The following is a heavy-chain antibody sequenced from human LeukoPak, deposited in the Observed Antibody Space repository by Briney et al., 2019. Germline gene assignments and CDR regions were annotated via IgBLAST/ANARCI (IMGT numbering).Heavy chain of an antibody. CDR3: ARNQLGSGWHSSAY. Sequence: PSETLSLTCTVSGGSISSSSYYWGWIRQPPGKGLEWIGSIYYSGSTYYNPSLKSRVTISVDTPKNQFSLKLTSVTAADTAVYYCARNQLGSGWHSSAYWGQGTLVTVSS. V-gene: IGHV4-39*07. D-gene: IGHD6-19*01. CDR2: IYYSGST. J-gene: IGHJ4*02. CDR1: GGSISSSSYY.